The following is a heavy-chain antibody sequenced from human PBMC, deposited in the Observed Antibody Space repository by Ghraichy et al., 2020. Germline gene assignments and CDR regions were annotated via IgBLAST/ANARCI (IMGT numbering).Heavy chain of an antibody. CDR2: IKRDGSEK. CDR1: GFTFSSYW. CDR3: ARDHKSMGGLI. J-gene: IGHJ3*02. D-gene: IGHD2/OR15-2a*01. Sequence: GGSLRLSCAASGFTFSSYWMSWVRQAPGKGLEWVANIKRDGSEKYYVDSVKGRFTVSRDNAKNSLYLQMNSLRAQDTAVYYCARDHKSMGGLIWGQGTMVTVSS. V-gene: IGHV3-7*01.